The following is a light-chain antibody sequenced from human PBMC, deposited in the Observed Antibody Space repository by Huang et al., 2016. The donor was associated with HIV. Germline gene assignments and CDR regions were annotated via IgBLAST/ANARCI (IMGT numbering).Light chain of an antibody. CDR2: GAS. J-gene: IGKJ2*01. CDR3: QQRSDWPRT. Sequence: EIVLTQSPAPLSLSPGERATLSCRASQSVSSDLDWYQQKAGQAPRLLIYGASNRATGIPARFSGSWSGTDFTLTISSLEPEDFAVYYCQQRSDWPRTFGQGTKLEIK. V-gene: IGKV3-11*01. CDR1: QSVSSD.